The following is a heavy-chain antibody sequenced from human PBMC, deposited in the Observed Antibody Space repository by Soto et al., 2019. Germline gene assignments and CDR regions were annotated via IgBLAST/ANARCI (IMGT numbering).Heavy chain of an antibody. CDR3: ARDFAYFDS. V-gene: IGHV4-61*01. D-gene: IGHD3-3*01. CDR1: GGSFKSGSYS. J-gene: IGHJ4*02. Sequence: TLSLTCTVSGGSFKSGSYSWSWIRQPPGKGLEWIGYVYHTGRTSYNPSLKSRVPISMDTSKNQFSLNLDSVTAADTAVYFCARDFAYFDSWGQGTLVTVSS. CDR2: VYHTGRT.